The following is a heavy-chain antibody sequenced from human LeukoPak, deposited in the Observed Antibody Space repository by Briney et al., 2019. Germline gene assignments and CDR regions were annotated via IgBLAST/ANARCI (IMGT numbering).Heavy chain of an antibody. J-gene: IGHJ4*02. D-gene: IGHD3-22*01. Sequence: TGGSLRLSCAASGFTFSSYAMSWVRQAPGKGLEWVSAISGSGGSTYYADSVKGRFTISTDNSKNTLYLQMNSLRAEDTAVYYCAKDDLGDITMITAYWGQGTLVTVSS. V-gene: IGHV3-23*01. CDR2: ISGSGGST. CDR3: AKDDLGDITMITAY. CDR1: GFTFSSYA.